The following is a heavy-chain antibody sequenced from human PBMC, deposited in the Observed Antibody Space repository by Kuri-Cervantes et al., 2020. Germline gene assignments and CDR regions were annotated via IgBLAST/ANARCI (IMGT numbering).Heavy chain of an antibody. CDR1: GFTFSNYA. CDR3: AKGSSGSYWTVDS. J-gene: IGHJ4*02. CDR2: ISGSGGST. D-gene: IGHD1-26*01. Sequence: GESLKISCAPSGFTFSNYAMTWVRQAPGKGLEWVSAISGSGGSTYYADSVKGRFTIPRDNSKGTFYLQMNNLRGEDTAVYYCAKGSSGSYWTVDSWGQGTLVTVSS. V-gene: IGHV3-23*01.